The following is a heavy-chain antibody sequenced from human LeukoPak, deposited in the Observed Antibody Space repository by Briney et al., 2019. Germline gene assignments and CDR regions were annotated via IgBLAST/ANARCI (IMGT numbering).Heavy chain of an antibody. D-gene: IGHD5-18*01. CDR3: ARDVGTALVTGDY. CDR2: VYHSGSA. CDR1: GGSISSNNW. J-gene: IGHJ4*02. Sequence: PSGTLSLTCGVSGGSISSNNWWSWVRQPPGQGLEWIGEVYHSGSANYNSSLKSRVTISVDKSENQLSLKLISVTAADTAVYYCARDVGTALVTGDYWGQGTLVTVSS. V-gene: IGHV4-4*02.